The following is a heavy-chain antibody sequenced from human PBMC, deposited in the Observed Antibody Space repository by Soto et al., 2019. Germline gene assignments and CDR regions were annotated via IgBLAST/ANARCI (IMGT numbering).Heavy chain of an antibody. CDR2: IVGSGSST. CDR3: AKAGGDCSGGSCYSNQGDY. J-gene: IGHJ4*02. Sequence: EVHLLESGEGLVQPGGSLRLSCAASGFTFSSYAMSWVRQAPGKGLEWVSGIVGSGSSTYYADSVKGRFTISRDNSKSTLYLQMNSLRADDTALYYCAKAGGDCSGGSCYSNQGDYWGQGTLVTVSS. D-gene: IGHD2-15*01. V-gene: IGHV3-23*01. CDR1: GFTFSSYA.